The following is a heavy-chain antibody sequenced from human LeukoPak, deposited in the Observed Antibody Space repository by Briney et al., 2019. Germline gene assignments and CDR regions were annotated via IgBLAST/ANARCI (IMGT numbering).Heavy chain of an antibody. CDR2: IYPGYSDT. V-gene: IGHV5-51*01. D-gene: IGHD3-10*01. CDR1: GYSFTNYW. Sequence: GESLKISCKTSGYSFTNYWIGWVRQMPGKGLEWMGIIYPGYSDTRYSPSFQGQVNISADKYISTAYLEWSGLKASDTGMFYCARHYHLIFGSGSSAALYFDHWGQGNLVTVSS. CDR3: ARHYHLIFGSGSSAALYFDH. J-gene: IGHJ4*02.